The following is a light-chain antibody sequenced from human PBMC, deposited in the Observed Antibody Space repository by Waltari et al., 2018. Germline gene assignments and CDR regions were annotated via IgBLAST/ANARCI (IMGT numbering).Light chain of an antibody. V-gene: IGKV3-11*01. Sequence: EIVLTQSPATLSLSPGERATLSCRASQSVSSYLAWYQQKPGQAPRLLIYDASNRATGIPARCSGGGSGTDFTLTISSLEPEDFAVYYCQQRSNWPRFTFGQGTRLEIK. CDR2: DAS. J-gene: IGKJ5*01. CDR3: QQRSNWPRFT. CDR1: QSVSSY.